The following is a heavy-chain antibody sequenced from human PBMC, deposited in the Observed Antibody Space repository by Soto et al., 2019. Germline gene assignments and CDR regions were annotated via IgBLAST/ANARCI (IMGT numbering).Heavy chain of an antibody. J-gene: IGHJ5*02. CDR1: GDSITSHN. D-gene: IGHD2-21*01. CDR2: VYSSGST. CDR3: ARRAVVAVTGSLDNWLDP. Sequence: PSETLSLTCTVSGDSITSHNWNWLRQPPGKALERIGYVYSSGSTNYNPSLKSRVTISVDTSRNQFSLKVNSVTAADTAVYYCARRAVVAVTGSLDNWLDPWGQGILVTVS. V-gene: IGHV4-59*11.